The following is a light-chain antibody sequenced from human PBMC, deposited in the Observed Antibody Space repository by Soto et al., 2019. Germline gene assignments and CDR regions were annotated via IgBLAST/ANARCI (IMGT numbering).Light chain of an antibody. CDR1: QDVDSNF. J-gene: IGKJ4*01. Sequence: EIVLTQSPGTLSLSPGERATLSCRASQDVDSNFLAWYQQRPGQAPRLLIYGSSRRATGIPDRFSGSGSGPDFTLTSSRLGPEEIAVYFCHQDYSSITLGGGTKVEVK. V-gene: IGKV3-20*01. CDR3: HQDYSSIT. CDR2: GSS.